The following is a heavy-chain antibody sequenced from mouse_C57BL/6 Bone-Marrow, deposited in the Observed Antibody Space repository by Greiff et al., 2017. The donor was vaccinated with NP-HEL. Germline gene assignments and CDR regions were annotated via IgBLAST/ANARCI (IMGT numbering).Heavy chain of an antibody. CDR2: IDPEDGET. CDR1: GFNIKDYY. V-gene: IGHV14-2*01. Sequence: EVQGVESGAELVKPGASVKLSCTASGFNIKDYYMHWVKQRTEQGLEWIGRIDPEDGETKYAPKFQGKATITADTSSNTAYLQLSSLTSEDTAVYYCARDCTTEVYYFDYWGQGTTLTVSS. J-gene: IGHJ2*01. CDR3: ARDCTTEVYYFDY. D-gene: IGHD1-1*01.